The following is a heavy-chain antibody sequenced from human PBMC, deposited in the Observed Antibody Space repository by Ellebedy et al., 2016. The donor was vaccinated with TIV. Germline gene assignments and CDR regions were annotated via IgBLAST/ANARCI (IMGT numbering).Heavy chain of an antibody. CDR3: ARDSDYGGVTNHWYFNL. V-gene: IGHV1-18*01. J-gene: IGHJ2*01. D-gene: IGHD4-23*01. CDR1: GYIFTNFG. CDR2: VSPYNGNT. Sequence: ASVKVSCXASGYIFTNFGISWVRQAPGQGLEWMGWVSPYNGNTNYAQKFQARVTMTTDTSTSTAYMELRSLRSDDTALYFCARDSDYGGVTNHWYFNLWGRGTLVTVSS.